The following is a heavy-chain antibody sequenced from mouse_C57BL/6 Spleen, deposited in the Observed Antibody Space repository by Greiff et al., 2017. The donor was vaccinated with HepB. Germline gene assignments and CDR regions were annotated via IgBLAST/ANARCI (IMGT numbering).Heavy chain of an antibody. Sequence: EVKLVESGGGLVKPGGSLKLSCAASGFTFSSYTMSWVRQTPEKRLEWVATISGGGGNTYYPDSVKGRFTISRANAKNTLYLQMSSLRSEDTALYYCARPSYYGSSYYFDYWGQGTTLTVSS. V-gene: IGHV5-9*01. CDR3: ARPSYYGSSYYFDY. CDR1: GFTFSSYT. CDR2: ISGGGGNT. J-gene: IGHJ2*01. D-gene: IGHD1-1*01.